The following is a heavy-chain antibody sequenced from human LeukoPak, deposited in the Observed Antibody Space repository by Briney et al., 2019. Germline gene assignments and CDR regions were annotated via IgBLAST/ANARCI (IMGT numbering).Heavy chain of an antibody. Sequence: GASVKVSCKASGYTFTSYGISWVRQAPGQGLEWMGWISAYNGNTNYAQKLQGRVTMTTDTSTSTAYMELSSLRSEDTAVYYCARGLGHDYSNGGPDLFDYWGQGTLVTVSS. J-gene: IGHJ4*02. D-gene: IGHD4-11*01. CDR1: GYTFTSYG. CDR3: ARGLGHDYSNGGPDLFDY. V-gene: IGHV1-18*01. CDR2: ISAYNGNT.